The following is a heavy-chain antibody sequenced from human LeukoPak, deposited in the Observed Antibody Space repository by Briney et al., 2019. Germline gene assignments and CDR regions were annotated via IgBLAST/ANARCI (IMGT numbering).Heavy chain of an antibody. V-gene: IGHV4-39*07. CDR1: GGSISSSGYY. CDR2: IDSSGNT. CDR3: TRDRGQWLVDY. J-gene: IGHJ4*02. D-gene: IGHD6-19*01. Sequence: SETLSLTCTVSGGSISSSGYYWGWIRQPPGKGLEYFASIDSSGNTYYNPSLQSRVTISTDTSKNQFSLMLSSVTAADTAVYYCTRDRGQWLVDYWGQGTLVTVSS.